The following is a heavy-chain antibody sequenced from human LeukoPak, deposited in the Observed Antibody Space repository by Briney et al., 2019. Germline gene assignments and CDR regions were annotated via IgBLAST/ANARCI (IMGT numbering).Heavy chain of an antibody. CDR3: AREGIAVDY. Sequence: SETLSLTCTVSGGSISSYYWSWIRQPPGKGLEWIGEINHSGSTNYNPSLKSRVTISVDTSKDQFSLKLSSVTAADTAVYYCAREGIAVDYWGQGTLVTVSS. D-gene: IGHD6-19*01. CDR1: GGSISSYY. V-gene: IGHV4-34*01. J-gene: IGHJ4*02. CDR2: INHSGST.